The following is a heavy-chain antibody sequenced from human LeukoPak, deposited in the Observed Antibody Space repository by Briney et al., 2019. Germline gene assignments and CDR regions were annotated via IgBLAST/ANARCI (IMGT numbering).Heavy chain of an antibody. J-gene: IGHJ5*02. CDR1: PYTFNKYY. D-gene: IGHD1-1*01. Sequence: ASVKVSCKASPYTFNKYYIHWVRQAPGQGLEWMGVINPSGRSASYAQRFPGRVTMTRDTSASTVYMDLSSLTSDDTAVYYCARDSVELERRNWFDPWGQGTLVTVSS. V-gene: IGHV1-46*02. CDR3: ARDSVELERRNWFDP. CDR2: INPSGRSA.